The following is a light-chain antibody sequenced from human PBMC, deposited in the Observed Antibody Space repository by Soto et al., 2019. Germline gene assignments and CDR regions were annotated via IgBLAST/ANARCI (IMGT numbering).Light chain of an antibody. CDR3: QQYGSAPRT. CDR2: DAS. V-gene: IGKV3-20*01. Sequence: EIVSTQSPGTPSLSPGERATLSCRASQSVISSYLAWYQQRPAQAPGLLIYDASSSDTGIPDRFSGSGSGTDFTLALGRREPEDFAVYYCQQYGSAPRTFGQGTKVDVK. CDR1: QSVISSY. J-gene: IGKJ1*01.